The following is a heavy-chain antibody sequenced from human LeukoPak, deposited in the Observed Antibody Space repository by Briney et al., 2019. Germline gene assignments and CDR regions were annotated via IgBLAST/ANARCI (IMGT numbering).Heavy chain of an antibody. CDR1: GFTVSSNY. V-gene: IGHV3-66*01. D-gene: IGHD1/OR15-1a*01. J-gene: IGHJ4*02. Sequence: GGSLRLSCEASGFTVSSNYMSWVRQAPGKGLEWVSVIYNGRSTYYADSVKGRFTISRDNSKNTVYLQMNSLRAEDTALYYCARGTWLNKLFDFWGQGTLVTVSS. CDR2: IYNGRST. CDR3: ARGTWLNKLFDF.